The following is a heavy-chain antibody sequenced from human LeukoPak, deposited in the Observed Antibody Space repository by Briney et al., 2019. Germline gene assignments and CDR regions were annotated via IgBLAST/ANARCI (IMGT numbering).Heavy chain of an antibody. CDR3: AKGSGWYFLRYYFDY. CDR1: GFTFSSYD. CDR2: TRFDGSDK. J-gene: IGHJ4*02. D-gene: IGHD6-19*01. Sequence: GGSLRLSCAASGFTFSSYDMHWVRQAPGKGLEWVAFTRFDGSDKYYADSVKGRFTISRDNSKNTLYLQMNSLRAEDTALYYCAKGSGWYFLRYYFDYWGQGTLVTVSS. V-gene: IGHV3-30*02.